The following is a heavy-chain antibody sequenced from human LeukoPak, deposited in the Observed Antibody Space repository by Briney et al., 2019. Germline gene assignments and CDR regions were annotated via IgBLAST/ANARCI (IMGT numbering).Heavy chain of an antibody. D-gene: IGHD3-3*01. J-gene: IGHJ4*02. CDR2: TYYRSKWYN. Sequence: SQTLSLTCAISGDSVSSNSAAWNWIRQSPSRGLEWLGRTYYRSKWYNDYAVSVKSRITINPDTSKNQFSLQLNSVTPEDTAVYYCARQPPSLRRSVGGNYFDYWGQGTLVTVSS. V-gene: IGHV6-1*01. CDR3: ARQPPSLRRSVGGNYFDY. CDR1: GDSVSSNSAA.